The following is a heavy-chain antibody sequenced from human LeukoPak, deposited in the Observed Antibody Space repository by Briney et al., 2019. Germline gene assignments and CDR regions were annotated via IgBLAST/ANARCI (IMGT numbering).Heavy chain of an antibody. V-gene: IGHV3-23*01. CDR1: GFTFSSYA. D-gene: IGHD2-2*01. CDR2: ISGSGGST. J-gene: IGHJ3*02. Sequence: GGSLRLSCAAPGFTFSSYAMSWVRQAPGKGLEWVSAISGSGGSTYYADSVKGRFTISRGNSKNTLYLQMNSLRAEDTAVYYCAKDFYIVVVPAATNDAFDIWGQGTMVTVSS. CDR3: AKDFYIVVVPAATNDAFDI.